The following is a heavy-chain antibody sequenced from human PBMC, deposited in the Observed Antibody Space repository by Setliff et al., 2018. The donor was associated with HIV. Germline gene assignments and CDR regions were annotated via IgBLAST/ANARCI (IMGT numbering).Heavy chain of an antibody. CDR3: ARVGASGVASSMDYHYYMDV. D-gene: IGHD2-2*01. Sequence: PSETLSLTCPVSGGSFSSYHWSWIRHPAGKGLEWIGHIFASGSTKYNPSLESRVTMSVDTSRTQFSLKLRSVTAADTAVYYCARVGASGVASSMDYHYYMDVWGKGTSVTVSS. V-gene: IGHV4-4*07. J-gene: IGHJ6*03. CDR1: GGSFSSYH. CDR2: IFASGST.